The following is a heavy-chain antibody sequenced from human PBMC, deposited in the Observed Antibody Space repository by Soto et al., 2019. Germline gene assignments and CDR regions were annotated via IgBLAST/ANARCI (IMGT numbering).Heavy chain of an antibody. V-gene: IGHV4-31*03. Sequence: SETLSLTCTVSGTSITSGGYYWSWIRQHPGKGLEWIGCIYSSGSTSYNPSLKSRLAMSVDTSKNQFSLSLSSVTAADTAVYYCTRGTLHWGQGTLVTVSS. CDR3: TRGTLH. CDR1: GTSITSGGYY. CDR2: IYSSGST. J-gene: IGHJ4*02.